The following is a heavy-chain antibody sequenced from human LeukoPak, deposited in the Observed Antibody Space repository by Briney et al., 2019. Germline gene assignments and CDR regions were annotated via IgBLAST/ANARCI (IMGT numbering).Heavy chain of an antibody. J-gene: IGHJ4*02. V-gene: IGHV4-38-2*02. CDR1: GYSISSGYY. CDR2: IYHSGST. CDR3: ARGGVGYYFDY. Sequence: SETLSLTCTVSGYSISSGYYWGWIRPPPGKGLEWIGSIYHSGSTYYNPSLKSRVTISVDTSKNQFSLKLSSVTAADTAVYYCARGGVGYYFDYWGQGTLVTVSS. D-gene: IGHD1-26*01.